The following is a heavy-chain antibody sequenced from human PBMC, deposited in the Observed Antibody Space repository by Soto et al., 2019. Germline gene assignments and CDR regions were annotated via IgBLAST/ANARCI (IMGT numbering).Heavy chain of an antibody. V-gene: IGHV3-7*03. D-gene: IGHD3-3*01. CDR3: AREGITIFGVVISSYGMDV. Sequence: GGSLRLSCAASGFTFSRYWMSWVRQAPGKGLGWVANIKQDGSEKYYVDSVKGRFTISRDNAKNSLYLQMNSLRAEDTAVYYCAREGITIFGVVISSYGMDVWGQGTTVTVSS. CDR2: IKQDGSEK. CDR1: GFTFSRYW. J-gene: IGHJ6*02.